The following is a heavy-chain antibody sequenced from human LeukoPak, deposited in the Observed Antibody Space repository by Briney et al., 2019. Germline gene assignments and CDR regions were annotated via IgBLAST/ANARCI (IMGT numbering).Heavy chain of an antibody. J-gene: IGHJ5*02. CDR3: ARAGYPGLNWFDP. D-gene: IGHD5-12*01. V-gene: IGHV4-61*02. Sequence: SETLSLTCTVSGGSISSGSYYWSWIRQPAGKGLEWIGRIYTSGSTNYNPSLKSRVTISVDTSKNQFSLKLSSVTAADTAVYYCARAGYPGLNWFDPWGQGTLVTVSS. CDR2: IYTSGST. CDR1: GGSISSGSYY.